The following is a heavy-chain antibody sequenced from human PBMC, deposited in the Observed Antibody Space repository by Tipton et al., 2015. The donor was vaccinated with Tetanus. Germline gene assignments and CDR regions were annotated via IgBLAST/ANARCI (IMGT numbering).Heavy chain of an antibody. D-gene: IGHD2-15*01. J-gene: IGHJ4*02. V-gene: IGHV4-59*01. Sequence: TLSLTCTVSGGSISGSYWNWIRQPPGKRLEWIGYVYYNGNTHYNPALKSRVTISVDTSKNQFSLKLSSVTAADTAIYYCAKSRACPYRSAFVYWGQGALGTVSS. CDR1: GGSISGSY. CDR2: VYYNGNT. CDR3: AKSRACPYRSAFVY.